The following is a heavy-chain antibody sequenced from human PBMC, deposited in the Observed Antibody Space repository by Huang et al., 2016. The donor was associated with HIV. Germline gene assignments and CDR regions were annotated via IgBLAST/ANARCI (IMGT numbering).Heavy chain of an antibody. J-gene: IGHJ4*02. CDR2: IYSGGTT. D-gene: IGHD2-8*02. V-gene: IGHV3-53*01. CDR1: GFTVSTNY. Sequence: EVQLVESGGGLIQPGGSLRLSCAASGFTVSTNYMPWVRQAPGKGLEGCSLIYSGGTTYYADSVKGRFTISRDDSENTLYLHMTSLRAGDTAVYYCAKEGDTGAALGYWGQGTLVTVS. CDR3: AKEGDTGAALGY.